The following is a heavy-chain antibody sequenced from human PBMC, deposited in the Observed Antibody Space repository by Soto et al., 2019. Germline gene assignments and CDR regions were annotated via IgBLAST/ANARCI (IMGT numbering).Heavy chain of an antibody. CDR1: GGSISRYY. Sequence: SETLSLTCGVSGGSISRYYWSWIRQPPGKGLEWFGYAYYSGDTGYNPSLQSRVTMAVDTSKNQVSLKLTSVTAADTAVYYCARDRSTYGGGGTGEVKENWFDPWGQGALVTVSS. D-gene: IGHD2-8*01. CDR3: ARDRSTYGGGGTGEVKENWFDP. V-gene: IGHV4-59*01. J-gene: IGHJ5*02. CDR2: AYYSGDT.